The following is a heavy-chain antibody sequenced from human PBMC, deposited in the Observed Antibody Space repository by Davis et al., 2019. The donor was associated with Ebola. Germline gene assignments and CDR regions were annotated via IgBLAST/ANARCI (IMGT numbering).Heavy chain of an antibody. J-gene: IGHJ4*02. CDR2: INHSGST. Sequence: SETLSLTCDVYGGSFSGYYWSWIRQPPGKGLEWIGEINHSGSTTYNPSLKSRVTMSVDTSKNHFSLKLRSVTAADTAVYYCARDHYSSSSYFDCWGQGTLVTVSS. CDR1: GGSFSGYY. V-gene: IGHV4-34*01. D-gene: IGHD6-6*01. CDR3: ARDHYSSSSYFDC.